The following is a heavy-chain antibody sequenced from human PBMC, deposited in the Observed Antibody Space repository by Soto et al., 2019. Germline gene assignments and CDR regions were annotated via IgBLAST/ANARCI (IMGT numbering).Heavy chain of an antibody. CDR1: GFTFRSYG. J-gene: IGHJ6*02. Sequence: GGSLRLSCAASGFTFRSYGMHWVRQAPGKGLEWVAVISYDGSNKYYADSVKGRFTISRDNSKNTLYLQMNSLRAEDTAVYYCAKDEYCSSTSCFYYYYYGMDVWGQGTTVTVSS. CDR2: ISYDGSNK. V-gene: IGHV3-30*18. CDR3: AKDEYCSSTSCFYYYYYGMDV. D-gene: IGHD2-2*01.